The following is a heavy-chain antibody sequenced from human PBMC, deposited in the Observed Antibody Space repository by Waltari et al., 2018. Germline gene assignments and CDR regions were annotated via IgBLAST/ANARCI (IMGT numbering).Heavy chain of an antibody. J-gene: IGHJ4*02. CDR3: VRTGYSGNYYYFDF. D-gene: IGHD4-4*01. Sequence: VQLLESGGGVVQPGTSLRLSCAASGFTFNDYATAWVREDPGKGLEWVSVINWNSGNIGYADSVKGRFTISRDNAKNSLYLQMNSLRVEDTALYYCVRTGYSGNYYYFDFWGQGTLVTVSS. V-gene: IGHV3-9*01. CDR2: INWNSGNI. CDR1: GFTFNDYA.